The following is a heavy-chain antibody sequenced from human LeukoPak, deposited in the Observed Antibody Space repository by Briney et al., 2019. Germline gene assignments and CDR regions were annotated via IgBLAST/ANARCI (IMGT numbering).Heavy chain of an antibody. CDR3: ARSDSSGYLDY. Sequence: GASVKVSCKASGYTFTGYYIHWVRQAPGQGLEWMGWINPNSGGTNYAQKFQGRVTMTRDTSISTAYMELTRLRSDDTAVYYCARSDSSGYLDYWGQGTLVTVSS. J-gene: IGHJ4*02. CDR2: INPNSGGT. CDR1: GYTFTGYY. V-gene: IGHV1-2*02. D-gene: IGHD3-22*01.